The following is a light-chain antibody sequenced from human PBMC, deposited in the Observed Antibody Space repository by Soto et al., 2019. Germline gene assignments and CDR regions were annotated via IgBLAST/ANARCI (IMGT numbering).Light chain of an antibody. CDR2: GAT. CDR1: HSVTSDY. Sequence: EIVLTQSPGTLSLSPGERATLSCRASHSVTSDYLAWYQQKPGQAPRLLIYGATKRATGIPDRFSGSGSGTDFTLTISRLEPEDFAVYYCQQYNNWPRTFGQGTKVDI. CDR3: QQYNNWPRT. J-gene: IGKJ1*01. V-gene: IGKV3-20*01.